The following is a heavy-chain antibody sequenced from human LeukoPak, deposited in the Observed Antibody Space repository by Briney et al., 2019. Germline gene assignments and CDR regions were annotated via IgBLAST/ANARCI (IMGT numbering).Heavy chain of an antibody. D-gene: IGHD5-12*01. CDR3: AGTDSGYDLRY. Sequence: GGSLRPSCAASGFRSSDYYMSWIRQTPGKGLEWISYISSSGSTIYYGDSVKGRFTISRDNAKNSLYLQMNSLRAEDTAVYYCAGTDSGYDLRYWGQGTLVTVSS. CDR2: ISSSGSTI. V-gene: IGHV3-11*04. CDR1: GFRSSDYY. J-gene: IGHJ4*02.